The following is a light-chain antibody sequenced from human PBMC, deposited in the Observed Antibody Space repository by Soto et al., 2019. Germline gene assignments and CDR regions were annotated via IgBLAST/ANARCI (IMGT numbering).Light chain of an antibody. CDR1: QVISSY. J-gene: IGKJ1*01. CDR2: GAS. V-gene: IGKV1-8*01. Sequence: AIRMTQSPSSFSASTGDRVTITCRASQVISSYLAWYQQRPGEPPKLLIYGASTLQSGVPSRFSGSGSGTDFTLTISCLQSEDFATYYCQHYNSYPWTFGQGTKIEVK. CDR3: QHYNSYPWT.